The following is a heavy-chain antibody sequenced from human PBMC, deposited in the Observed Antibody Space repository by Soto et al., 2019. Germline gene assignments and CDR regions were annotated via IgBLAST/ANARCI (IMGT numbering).Heavy chain of an antibody. Sequence: QVQLVQSGAEVKKPGASVKVSCKTSGYTFTNFGISWVRQAPGQGLEWMGWISAYNGNTNYAQKFQGRGTMTTDTATSTAYMEVRSLRSDDPAVYYWARGGTPIDYWGQGPLVTVSS. D-gene: IGHD3-16*01. CDR3: ARGGTPIDY. CDR2: ISAYNGNT. CDR1: GYTFTNFG. J-gene: IGHJ4*02. V-gene: IGHV1-18*01.